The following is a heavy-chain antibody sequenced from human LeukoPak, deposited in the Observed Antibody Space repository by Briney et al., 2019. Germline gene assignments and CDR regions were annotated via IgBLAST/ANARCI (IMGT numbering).Heavy chain of an antibody. Sequence: PSETLSLTCTVSGGSISSSSYYWGWIRQPPGKGLEWIGSIYYSGSTYYNPSLKSRVTISVDTSKNQFSLKLSSVTAADTAVYYCARRGYDILTGHHLIDYWGQGTLVTVSS. J-gene: IGHJ4*02. D-gene: IGHD3-9*01. V-gene: IGHV4-39*01. CDR2: IYYSGST. CDR1: GGSISSSSYY. CDR3: ARRGYDILTGHHLIDY.